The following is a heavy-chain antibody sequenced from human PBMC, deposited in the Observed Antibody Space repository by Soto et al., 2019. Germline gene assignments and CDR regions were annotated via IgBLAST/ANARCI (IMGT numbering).Heavy chain of an antibody. CDR2: ISSSSDYT. CDR3: ARGGVRGTTSRGQVYN. D-gene: IGHD1-7*01. J-gene: IGHJ4*02. CDR1: GFTFSDYY. Sequence: QVQVVESGGGLVKPGGSLILSCAASGFTFSDYYMNWIREAPGKGLEWVSYISSSSDYTKYADSVKGRFTISRDNAKSSLYLQMNSLRAEDTAVDYCARGGVRGTTSRGQVYNWGQGTLVTVSS. V-gene: IGHV3-11*06.